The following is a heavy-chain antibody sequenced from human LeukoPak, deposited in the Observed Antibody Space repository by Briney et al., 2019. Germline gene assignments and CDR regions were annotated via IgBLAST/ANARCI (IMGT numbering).Heavy chain of an antibody. Sequence: PGGSLRLSCAASGFTFSSYSMNWVRQAPGKGLEWVSSISSSSSYIYYADSVKGRFTISRDNAKNSLYLQMNSLRAEDTAVYYCARDRWHSSGWYTGESDYWGQGTLVTVSS. CDR3: ARDRWHSSGWYTGESDY. J-gene: IGHJ4*02. V-gene: IGHV3-21*01. CDR1: GFTFSSYS. CDR2: ISSSSSYI. D-gene: IGHD6-19*01.